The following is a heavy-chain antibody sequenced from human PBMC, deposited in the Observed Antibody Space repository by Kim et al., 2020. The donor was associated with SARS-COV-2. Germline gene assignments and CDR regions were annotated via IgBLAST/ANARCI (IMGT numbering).Heavy chain of an antibody. Sequence: GRTNYNPSRRSQVTISVNTSKNQFSLKLSSVTDADPAVYYCARGGWRPALWGQGTLVTVSS. J-gene: IGHJ4*02. CDR2: GRT. D-gene: IGHD6-25*01. CDR3: ARGGWRPAL. V-gene: IGHV4-34*01.